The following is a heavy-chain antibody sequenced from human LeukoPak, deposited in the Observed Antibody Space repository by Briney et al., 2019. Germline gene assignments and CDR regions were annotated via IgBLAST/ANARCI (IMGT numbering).Heavy chain of an antibody. CDR2: IYYSGST. J-gene: IGHJ4*02. CDR3: ARVSFGELIDY. V-gene: IGHV4-59*01. CDR1: GGSISSYY. Sequence: SETLSLTCTVSGGSISSYYWSWIRQPPGKGLEWIGYIYYSGSTNYNPSLKSRVTISVGTSKNQFSLKLSSVTAADTAVYYCARVSFGELIDYWGQGTLVTVSS. D-gene: IGHD3-10*01.